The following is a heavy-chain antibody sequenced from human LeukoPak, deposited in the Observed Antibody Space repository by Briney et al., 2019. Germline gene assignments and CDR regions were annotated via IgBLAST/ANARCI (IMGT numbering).Heavy chain of an antibody. Sequence: PSETLSLTCAVYGGSFSGYYWSWIRQPPGKGLEWIGEINHSGSTNYNPSLKSRVTISVDTSKNQFSLKLSSVTAADTAVYYCARRGYSSSNRFDYWGRGTLVTVSS. J-gene: IGHJ4*02. CDR2: INHSGST. CDR1: GGSFSGYY. V-gene: IGHV4-34*01. CDR3: ARRGYSSSNRFDY. D-gene: IGHD6-6*01.